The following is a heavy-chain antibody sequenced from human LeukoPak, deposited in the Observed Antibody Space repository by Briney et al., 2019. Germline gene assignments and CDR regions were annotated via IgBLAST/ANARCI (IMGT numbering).Heavy chain of an antibody. CDR1: GFSLSTSGVG. Sequence: SGPTLVIPTQTLTQTCTFSGFSLSTSGVGVGWIRQPPGKAMEWLALIYWDDDKRYSPSLKSRLTITKDTSKNQVVLTMTNMDPVDTATYYCALSLYSGYGRYFDYWGQGTLVTVSS. J-gene: IGHJ4*02. CDR3: ALSLYSGYGRYFDY. V-gene: IGHV2-5*02. CDR2: IYWDDDK. D-gene: IGHD5-12*01.